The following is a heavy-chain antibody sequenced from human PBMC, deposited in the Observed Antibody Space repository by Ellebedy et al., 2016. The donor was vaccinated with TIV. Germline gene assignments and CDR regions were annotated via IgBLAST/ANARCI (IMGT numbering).Heavy chain of an antibody. V-gene: IGHV3-11*06. D-gene: IGHD3-10*01. CDR3: VRDRVGVGSLDI. CDR1: GFPFSDYY. J-gene: IGHJ3*02. Sequence: GESLKISCAASGFPFSDYYLSWVRQAPGKGLEWVSFISSSSHYTNYADSVEGRFTISRDNAKNSLYLQMNSLSADDTAVYYCVRDRVGVGSLDIWGLGTMVTVSS. CDR2: ISSSSHYT.